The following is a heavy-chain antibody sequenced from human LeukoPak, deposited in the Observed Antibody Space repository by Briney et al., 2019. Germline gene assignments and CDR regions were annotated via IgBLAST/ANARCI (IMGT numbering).Heavy chain of an antibody. D-gene: IGHD6-13*01. Sequence: PSETLSLTCAVYGVSFSGYYWSWIRQPPGKGLEWLGEINHSGSTNYNPSLKSRVTISVDTSKNQFSLKLSSVAAADTAVYYCASRPGIAAAGTRNPAWFDPWGQGTLVTVSS. CDR1: GVSFSGYY. CDR3: ASRPGIAAAGTRNPAWFDP. J-gene: IGHJ5*02. CDR2: INHSGST. V-gene: IGHV4-34*01.